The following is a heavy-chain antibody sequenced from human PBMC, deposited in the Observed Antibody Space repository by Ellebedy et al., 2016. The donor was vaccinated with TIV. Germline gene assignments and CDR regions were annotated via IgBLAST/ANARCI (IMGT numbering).Heavy chain of an antibody. Sequence: GGSLRLSCAASTFSFRSYWMTWVRQPPGKGLEWVANINQDGSDKYYVDSVRGRFTISRDNAKNSLYLQMNSLRAEDTAVYYCARAIYGASYLWGRGTLVTVSS. CDR2: INQDGSDK. CDR1: TFSFRSYW. D-gene: IGHD4-17*01. J-gene: IGHJ2*01. CDR3: ARAIYGASYL. V-gene: IGHV3-7*01.